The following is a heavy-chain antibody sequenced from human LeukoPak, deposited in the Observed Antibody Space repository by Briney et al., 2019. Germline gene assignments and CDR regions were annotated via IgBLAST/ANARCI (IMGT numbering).Heavy chain of an antibody. CDR3: ARAPYVWRSYRDGAFDI. D-gene: IGHD3-16*02. CDR1: GYSFTNYW. CDR2: IYPGDSDT. V-gene: IGHV5-51*03. J-gene: IGHJ3*02. Sequence: KPGASLKIFCKGSGYSFTNYWIGWVRQMPGKGLEWMGIIYPGDSDTRYSPSFQGQVTISADPSISTACLQWSSLKASDTAMYYCARAPYVWRSYRDGAFDIWGQGTMVTVSS.